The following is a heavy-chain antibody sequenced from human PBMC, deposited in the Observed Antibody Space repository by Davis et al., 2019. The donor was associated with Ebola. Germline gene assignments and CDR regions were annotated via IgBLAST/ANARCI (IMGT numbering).Heavy chain of an antibody. CDR3: ARAVDYYDSSGYYYGFTYFDY. D-gene: IGHD3-22*01. CDR1: GGSISSSTYY. CDR2: IYYSGST. J-gene: IGHJ4*02. Sequence: MPSETLSLTCTVSGGSISSSTYYWGWIRQPPGKGLEWIGSIYYSGSTYYNPSLKSRVTISVDTSKNQFSLKLSSVTAADTAVYYCARAVDYYDSSGYYYGFTYFDYWGQGTLVTVSS. V-gene: IGHV4-39*01.